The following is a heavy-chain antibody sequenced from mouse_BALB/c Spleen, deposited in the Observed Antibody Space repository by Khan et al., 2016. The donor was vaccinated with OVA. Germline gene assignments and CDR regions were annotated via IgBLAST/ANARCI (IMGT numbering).Heavy chain of an antibody. CDR2: INPTSGYT. CDR1: GYTFSTYW. Sequence: QVQLQQSGAALAKPGASVKMSCKASGYTFSTYWMHRVKQRPGQGLEWIGYINPTSGYTDYNEKFKDKATLSADKSSSTAYMQQSRLTSEDSAVYYCTRDRIDYWGQGTTLTVSS. V-gene: IGHV1-7*01. CDR3: TRDRIDY. J-gene: IGHJ2*01.